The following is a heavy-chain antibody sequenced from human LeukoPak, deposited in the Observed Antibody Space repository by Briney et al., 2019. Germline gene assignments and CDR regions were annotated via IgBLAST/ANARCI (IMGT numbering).Heavy chain of an antibody. V-gene: IGHV6-1*01. CDR3: ARHPSGYGSAFYYFDY. J-gene: IGHJ4*02. CDR2: TYYTSKWYN. D-gene: IGHD3-10*01. Sequence: SQTLSLTCAISGDSVSSKSTTWNWIRQSPSRGLEWLGRTYYTSKWYNDYAVSVKSRITINPDTSKNQFSLQLNSVTPEDTAVYYCARHPSGYGSAFYYFDYWGQGTLVTVSS. CDR1: GDSVSSKSTT.